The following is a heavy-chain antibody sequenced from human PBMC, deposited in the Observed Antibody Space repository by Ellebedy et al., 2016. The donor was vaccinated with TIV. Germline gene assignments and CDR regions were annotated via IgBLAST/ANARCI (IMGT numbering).Heavy chain of an antibody. Sequence: MPSETLSLTCTVSGGSISNSDYYWNWIRQPPGKGLEWIGSIYYSGSTYYNPSLKSQVTMSVDTSENQFSLRLTSVTAADTALYDRARDGTSVAFDYWGQGTLVTVSS. J-gene: IGHJ4*02. D-gene: IGHD1-7*01. CDR1: GGSISNSDYY. V-gene: IGHV4-39*07. CDR3: ARDGTSVAFDY. CDR2: IYYSGST.